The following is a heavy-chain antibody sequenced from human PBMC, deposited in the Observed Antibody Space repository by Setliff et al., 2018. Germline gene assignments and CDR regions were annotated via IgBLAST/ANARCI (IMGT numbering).Heavy chain of an antibody. D-gene: IGHD2-2*01. Sequence: ASVKVSCKTSGFVFITYAITWVRQAPGQGLEWIGWISGYYNRTNYAQKLQGRVTMTTDTSTSTAYMEVRSLRSDDTAVYYCARAPGTVVVPASRSAFDIWGQGTMVTVS. J-gene: IGHJ3*02. CDR1: GFVFITYA. V-gene: IGHV1-18*01. CDR3: ARAPGTVVVPASRSAFDI. CDR2: ISGYYNRT.